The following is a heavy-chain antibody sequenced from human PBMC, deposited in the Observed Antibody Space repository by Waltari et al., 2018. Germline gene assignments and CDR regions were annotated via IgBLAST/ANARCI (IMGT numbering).Heavy chain of an antibody. V-gene: IGHV3-33*01. D-gene: IGHD4-17*01. Sequence: QVQLVESGGGVVQPGRSLRLSCAASGFTFSSYGRPGVRQAPGKGLEWVAVIWYDGSNKDYADSVKGRFTISRDNSKNTLYLQMDSLRAEDTAVYYCAREGHDYGDYVWYFDLWGRGTLVTVSS. CDR3: AREGHDYGDYVWYFDL. CDR1: GFTFSSYG. J-gene: IGHJ2*01. CDR2: IWYDGSNK.